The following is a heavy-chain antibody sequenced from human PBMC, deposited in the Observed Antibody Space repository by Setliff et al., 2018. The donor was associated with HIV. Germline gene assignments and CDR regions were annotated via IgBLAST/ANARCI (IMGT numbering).Heavy chain of an antibody. V-gene: IGHV4-4*09. CDR2: IYSSGST. D-gene: IGHD3-22*01. Sequence: SETLSLTCTVSGGSISGYYWSWIRQSPGKGLEWIGYIYSSGSTNFNPSLKSRVTLSIDTSKNQFSLNLTSMTAADTAVYFCVRHGYYYDFIGIWGQGTVVTVSS. J-gene: IGHJ3*02. CDR3: VRHGYYYDFIGI. CDR1: GGSISGYY.